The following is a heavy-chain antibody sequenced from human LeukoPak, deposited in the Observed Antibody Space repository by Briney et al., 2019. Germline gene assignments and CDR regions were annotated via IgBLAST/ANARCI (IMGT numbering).Heavy chain of an antibody. D-gene: IGHD2-2*01. CDR3: AREGDCSSTSCYDVNWFDP. CDR1: GYTFTGYY. CDR2: INPNSGGT. V-gene: IGHV1-2*02. Sequence: VTVSCXASGYTFTGYYMNWVRQAPGQGLEWMGWINPNSGGTNYAQKFQGRVTMTRDTSISTAYMELSRLRSDDTAVYYCAREGDCSSTSCYDVNWFDPWGQGTLVTVSS. J-gene: IGHJ5*02.